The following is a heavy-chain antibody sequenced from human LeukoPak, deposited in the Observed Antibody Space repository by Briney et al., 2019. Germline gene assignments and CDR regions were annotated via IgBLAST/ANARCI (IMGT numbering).Heavy chain of an antibody. CDR3: ASGSYSSSWDIDY. CDR1: GGSISSGDYY. Sequence: SETLSLTCTVSGGSISSGDYYWSWIRQPPGKGLEWIGYIYYSGSTYYNPSLKSRVTISVDTSKNQFSLKLSSVTAADTAVYYCASGSYSSSWDIDYWGQGTLVTVSS. D-gene: IGHD6-13*01. CDR2: IYYSGST. V-gene: IGHV4-30-4*01. J-gene: IGHJ4*02.